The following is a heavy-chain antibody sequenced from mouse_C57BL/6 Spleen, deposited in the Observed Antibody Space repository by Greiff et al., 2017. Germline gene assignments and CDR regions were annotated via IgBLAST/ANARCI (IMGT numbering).Heavy chain of an antibody. CDR2: IDPSDSET. CDR1: GYTFTSYW. Sequence: QVQLQQPGAELVRPGSSVKLSCKASGYTFTSYWMHWVKQRPIQGLEWIGNIDPSDSETHYNQKFKDKATLTVDKSSSTAYMQLSSLTSEDSAVYYGARHYDYDGGGYYFDYWGQGTTLTVSS. CDR3: ARHYDYDGGGYYFDY. V-gene: IGHV1-52*01. D-gene: IGHD2-4*01. J-gene: IGHJ2*01.